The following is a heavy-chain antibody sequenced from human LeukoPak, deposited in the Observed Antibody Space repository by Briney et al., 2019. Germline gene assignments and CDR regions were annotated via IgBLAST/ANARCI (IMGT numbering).Heavy chain of an antibody. CDR1: GFTFSSYE. V-gene: IGHV3-48*03. CDR3: ARGVYYFDY. D-gene: IGHD2-8*01. CDR2: ISSSGSTI. Sequence: PGGSLRLSCAASGFTFSSYEMNWVRPAPGKGREWVSYISSSGSTIYYADSVKGRFTISRDNAKNSLYLQMNSLRAEDTAVYYCARGVYYFDYWGQGTLVTVSS. J-gene: IGHJ4*02.